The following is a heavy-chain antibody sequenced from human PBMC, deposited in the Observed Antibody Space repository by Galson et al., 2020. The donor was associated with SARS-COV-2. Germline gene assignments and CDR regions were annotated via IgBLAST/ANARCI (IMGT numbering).Heavy chain of an antibody. CDR3: ARDGIHLWPPDSFGFDY. CDR1: GYTFTSNG. V-gene: IGHV1-18*04. J-gene: IGHJ4*02. CDR2: ISAYNGNT. D-gene: IGHD5-18*01. Sequence: ASVKVSCKASGYTFTSNGISWVRQAPGQGLEWMGWISAYNGNTTYAQKLQGRVTMTTDTSTSTAYMELRSLRSDDTAVYYCARDGIHLWPPDSFGFDYWGQGTLVTVSS.